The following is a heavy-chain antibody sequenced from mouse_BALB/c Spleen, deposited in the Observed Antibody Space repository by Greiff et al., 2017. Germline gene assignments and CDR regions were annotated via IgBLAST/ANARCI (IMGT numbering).Heavy chain of an antibody. Sequence: VQLKESGGGLVQPGGSLKLSCAASGFTFSSYTMSWVRQTPEKRLEWVAYISNGGGSTYYPDTVKGRFTISRDNAKNTLYLQMSSLKSEDTAMYCCGRLEGNYGAWFAYWGQGTLVTVSA. J-gene: IGHJ3*01. CDR1: GFTFSSYT. CDR2: ISNGGGST. D-gene: IGHD2-1*01. V-gene: IGHV5-12-2*01. CDR3: GRLEGNYGAWFAY.